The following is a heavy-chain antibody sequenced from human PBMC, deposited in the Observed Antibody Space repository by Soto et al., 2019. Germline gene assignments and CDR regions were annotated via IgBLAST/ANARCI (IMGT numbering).Heavy chain of an antibody. CDR2: IYYSGST. Sequence: PSETLSLTCTVSGGSISSGGYYWSWIRQHPGKGLEWIGYIYYSGSTYYNPSLKSRVTISVDTSKNQFSLKLSSVTAADTAVYYCARENYGATGGGAFDIWGRGTMVTVSS. CDR1: GGSISSGGYY. D-gene: IGHD4-17*01. CDR3: ARENYGATGGGAFDI. J-gene: IGHJ3*02. V-gene: IGHV4-31*03.